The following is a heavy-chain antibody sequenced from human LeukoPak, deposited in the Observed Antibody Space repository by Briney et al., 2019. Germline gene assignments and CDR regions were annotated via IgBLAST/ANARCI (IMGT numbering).Heavy chain of an antibody. D-gene: IGHD3-22*01. Sequence: SETLSLTCAVYGGSFSGYYWSWIRQPPGKGLEWIGEINQSGSTNYNPSLKSRVTISVDTSKNQFSLKLSSVTAADTAVYYCARGRSAYYYDSSGRRPDAFDIWGQGTMVTVSS. CDR3: ARGRSAYYYDSSGRRPDAFDI. J-gene: IGHJ3*02. V-gene: IGHV4-34*01. CDR1: GGSFSGYY. CDR2: INQSGST.